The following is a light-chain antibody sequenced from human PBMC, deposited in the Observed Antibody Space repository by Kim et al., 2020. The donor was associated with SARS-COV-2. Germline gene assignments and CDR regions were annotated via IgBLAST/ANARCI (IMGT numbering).Light chain of an antibody. Sequence: APGKTAGFTCGGSNIESKSVHWYQQKPGQAPLLVIYNDDDRPSGIPERFSGSNSGNTATLIISRVEAGDEADYYCQVWDSSSDHWMFGGGTQLTVL. CDR3: QVWDSSSDHWM. CDR1: NIESKS. J-gene: IGLJ3*02. CDR2: NDD. V-gene: IGLV3-21*04.